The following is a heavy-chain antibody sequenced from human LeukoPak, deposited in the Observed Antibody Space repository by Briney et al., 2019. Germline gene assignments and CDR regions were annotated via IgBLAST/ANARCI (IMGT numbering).Heavy chain of an antibody. CDR1: GGTFSSYA. V-gene: IGHV1-69*13. CDR3: ARWGRNYYDSSGYHAGFDY. D-gene: IGHD3-22*01. Sequence: SVKVSCKASGGTFSSYAISWVRQAPGQGLEWMGGIIPIFGTANYAQKFQGRVTITADESTSTAYMELSSLRSEDTAVYYCARWGRNYYDSSGYHAGFDYWGQGTLVTVSS. CDR2: IIPIFGTA. J-gene: IGHJ4*02.